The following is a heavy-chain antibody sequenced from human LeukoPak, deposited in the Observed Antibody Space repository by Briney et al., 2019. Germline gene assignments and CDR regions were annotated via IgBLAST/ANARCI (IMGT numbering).Heavy chain of an antibody. V-gene: IGHV3-23*01. CDR3: ARGHQGMDV. Sequence: GGSLGLSCAASGFTFSSYAMSWVRQAPGKGLEWVSAISGSGGSTYYADSVKGRFAISRDNSKNTLYLQMNSLRTEDTAVYYCARGHQGMDVWGKGTTVTISS. CDR1: GFTFSSYA. CDR2: ISGSGGST. J-gene: IGHJ6*03. D-gene: IGHD2-2*01.